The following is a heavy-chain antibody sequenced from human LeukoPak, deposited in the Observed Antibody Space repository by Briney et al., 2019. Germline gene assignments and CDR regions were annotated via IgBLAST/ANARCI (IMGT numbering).Heavy chain of an antibody. CDR2: ISAYNGNT. CDR1: GYTFTSYG. Sequence: ASVKVSCKASGYTFTSYGISWVRQAPGQGLEWMGWISAYNGNTNYAQKLQGRVTMTTDTSTSKAYMELRSLRSDDTAVYYCARVLQNYDILTGYYNGYWFDPWGQGTLVTVSS. CDR3: ARVLQNYDILTGYYNGYWFDP. V-gene: IGHV1-18*01. J-gene: IGHJ5*02. D-gene: IGHD3-9*01.